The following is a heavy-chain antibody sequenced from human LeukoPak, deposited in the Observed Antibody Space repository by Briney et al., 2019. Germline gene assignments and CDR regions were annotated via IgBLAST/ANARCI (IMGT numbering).Heavy chain of an antibody. D-gene: IGHD3-22*01. CDR3: ARSYYYDSSGYWRPPPDY. CDR2: IRDKTYSGTT. CDR1: GFTFGDYA. J-gene: IGHJ4*02. Sequence: PGRSLRLSCRASGFTFGDYAMSWVRQAPGKGLEWVGFIRDKTYSGTTEYAASVKGRFTISRDDSKSIAYLQMNSLRAEDTAVYYCARSYYYDSSGYWRPPPDYWGQGTLVTVSS. V-gene: IGHV3-49*04.